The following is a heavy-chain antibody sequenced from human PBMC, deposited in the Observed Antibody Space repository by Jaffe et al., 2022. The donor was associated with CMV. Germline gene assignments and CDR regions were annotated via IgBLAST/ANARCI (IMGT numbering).Heavy chain of an antibody. J-gene: IGHJ5*02. CDR1: GYTFTGYY. Sequence: QVQLVQSGAEVKKPGASVKVSCKASGYTFTGYYMHWVRQAPGQGLEWMGWINPNSGGTNYAQKFQGWVTMTRDTSISTAYMELSRLRSDDTAVYYCARDIGGYGSRHNQPWANWFDPWGQGTLVTVSS. D-gene: IGHD6-13*01. CDR3: ARDIGGYGSRHNQPWANWFDP. V-gene: IGHV1-2*04. CDR2: INPNSGGT.